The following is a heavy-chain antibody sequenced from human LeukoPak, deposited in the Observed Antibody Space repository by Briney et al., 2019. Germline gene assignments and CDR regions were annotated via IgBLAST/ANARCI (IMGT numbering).Heavy chain of an antibody. J-gene: IGHJ4*02. Sequence: ASVKVSCEASGYTFTGYYMHWVRQAPGQGLEWMGRINPNSGGTNYAQKFQGRVTMTRDTSISTAYMELSRLRSDDTAVYYCARIGGREYVVATIVDWGQGTLVTVSS. CDR2: INPNSGGT. CDR3: ARIGGREYVVATIVD. V-gene: IGHV1-2*06. D-gene: IGHD5-12*01. CDR1: GYTFTGYY.